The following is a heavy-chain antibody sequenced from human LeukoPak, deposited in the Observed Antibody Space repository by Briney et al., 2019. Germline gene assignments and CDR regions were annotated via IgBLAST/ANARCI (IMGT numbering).Heavy chain of an antibody. CDR3: ARARYTSGWETLDY. Sequence: PGGSLRLSCAASGFTFSSYGMHWVRQAPGKGLEWVAVIWYDGSNKYYADSVKGRFTISRDNSKNTLYLQMNSLRAEDTAVYYCARARYTSGWETLDYWGQGALVTVSS. CDR2: IWYDGSNK. J-gene: IGHJ4*02. D-gene: IGHD6-19*01. CDR1: GFTFSSYG. V-gene: IGHV3-33*01.